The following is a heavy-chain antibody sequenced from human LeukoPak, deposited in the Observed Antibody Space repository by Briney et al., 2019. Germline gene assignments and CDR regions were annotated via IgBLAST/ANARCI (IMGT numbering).Heavy chain of an antibody. CDR1: GGSFSGYY. CDR3: AAGVDDYYDSSGYYYVQY. D-gene: IGHD3-22*01. Sequence: SETLSLTCAMYGGSFSGYYWSWIRQPAGKGLEWIGRIYTSGSTNYNPSLKSRVTISVDTSKNQFSLKLSSVTAADTAVYYCAAGVDDYYDSSGYYYVQYWGQGTLVTVSS. J-gene: IGHJ4*02. V-gene: IGHV4-59*10. CDR2: IYTSGST.